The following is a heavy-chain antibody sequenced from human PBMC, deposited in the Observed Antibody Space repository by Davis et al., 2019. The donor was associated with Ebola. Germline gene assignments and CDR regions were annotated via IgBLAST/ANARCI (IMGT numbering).Heavy chain of an antibody. CDR2: IKQDGSEK. V-gene: IGHV3-7*01. D-gene: IGHD6-19*01. J-gene: IGHJ4*02. CDR1: GFTFSSYW. CDR3: ATTPQYSSGQNKPFDY. Sequence: GGSLRLSCAASGFTFSSYWMSWVRQAPGKGLEWVANIKQDGSEKYYADSVKGRFTISRDNSKNTLYLQMNSLRAEDTAVYYCATTPQYSSGQNKPFDYWGQGTLVTVSS.